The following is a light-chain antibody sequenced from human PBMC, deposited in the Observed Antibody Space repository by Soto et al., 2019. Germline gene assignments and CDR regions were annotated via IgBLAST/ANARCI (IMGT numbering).Light chain of an antibody. Sequence: IGLTQSPGTLSLSPGERTTLSCRARQNIGNKVGWYQQKPGQDPRLLIYDAANRATGITARFSGSGSGTYFTLPISCLEPEDFAVYYCQQRSNWQGATCGGGTKVDIK. V-gene: IGKV3D-11*02. CDR1: QNIGNK. CDR2: DAA. CDR3: QQRSNWQGAT. J-gene: IGKJ4*01.